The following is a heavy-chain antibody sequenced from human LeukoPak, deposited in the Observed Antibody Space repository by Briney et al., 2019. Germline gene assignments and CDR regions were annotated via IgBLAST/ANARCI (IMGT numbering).Heavy chain of an antibody. CDR1: GFTFSSYG. CDR3: ARAFQSLGGLSLPDY. Sequence: GGSLRLSCAASGFTFSSYGMSWVRQAPGKGLEWVSAISGSGGSTYYADSVKGRFTISRDNSKNTLYLQMNSLRAEDTAVYFCARAFQSLGGLSLPDYWGQGTLVTVSS. CDR2: ISGSGGST. J-gene: IGHJ4*02. V-gene: IGHV3-23*01. D-gene: IGHD3-16*02.